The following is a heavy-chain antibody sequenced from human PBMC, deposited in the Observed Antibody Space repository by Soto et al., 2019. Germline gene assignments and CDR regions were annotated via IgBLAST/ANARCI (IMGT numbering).Heavy chain of an antibody. Sequence: GGSRGRCWAASGFTSSSNIMIWVRQAPGKWLEWISYIDSTSMNLYYEDSLKGRFTITRGNAKKSVYLQMTSLTAEDTAVYYCARLVGAYQHYIDYWGQGTLVTVSS. CDR1: GFTSSSNI. CDR2: IDSTSMNL. J-gene: IGHJ4*02. V-gene: IGHV3-21*04. CDR3: ARLVGAYQHYIDY. D-gene: IGHD1-26*01.